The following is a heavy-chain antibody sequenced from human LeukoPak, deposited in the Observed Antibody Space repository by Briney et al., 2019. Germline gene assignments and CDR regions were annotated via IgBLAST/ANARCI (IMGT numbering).Heavy chain of an antibody. V-gene: IGHV1-69*13. CDR1: GGTFSSYA. CDR2: IIPIFGTA. Sequence: SVKVSCKASGGTFSSYAISWVRQAPGQGLEWMGGIIPIFGTANYAQKFQGRVTITADESTSTAYMELSSLRSEDAAVYYCARDRLGKDAFDIWGQGTMVTVSS. J-gene: IGHJ3*02. CDR3: ARDRLGKDAFDI. D-gene: IGHD7-27*01.